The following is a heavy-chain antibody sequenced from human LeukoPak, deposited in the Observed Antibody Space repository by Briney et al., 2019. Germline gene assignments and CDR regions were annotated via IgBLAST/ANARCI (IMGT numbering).Heavy chain of an antibody. CDR2: INYSGST. D-gene: IGHD2-15*01. CDR3: ARDNVLGAFDI. J-gene: IGHJ3*02. V-gene: IGHV4-31*03. Sequence: PSQTLSLTCTVSGGSISSDGYYWSWIRPHPGQGLVWFVYINYSGSTYYNPFLKSRVTISVDTSKNQFSLKLSFVTAADTALYYCARDNVLGAFDIWGQGTMVTVSS. CDR1: GGSISSDGYY.